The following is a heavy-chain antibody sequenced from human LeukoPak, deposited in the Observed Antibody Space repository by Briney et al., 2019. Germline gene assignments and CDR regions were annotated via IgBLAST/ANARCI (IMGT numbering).Heavy chain of an antibody. CDR1: GFTFSGSA. CDR3: TRLSSDTAMDY. Sequence: GGSLRLSCAASGFTFSGSAIHWVRQASGEGLEWVGRIRSKAYSYATAYDASVKGRFTISRDDSKNMAYLQMNSLKTEDTAVYYCTRLSSDTAMDYWGQGTLVTVSS. D-gene: IGHD5-18*01. J-gene: IGHJ4*02. V-gene: IGHV3-73*01. CDR2: IRSKAYSYAT.